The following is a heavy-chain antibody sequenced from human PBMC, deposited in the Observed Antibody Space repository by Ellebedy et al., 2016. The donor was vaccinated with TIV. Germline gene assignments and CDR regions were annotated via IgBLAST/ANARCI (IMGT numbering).Heavy chain of an antibody. D-gene: IGHD4-17*01. Sequence: PGGSLRLSCAASGFTFSDYYMSWVRQAPGKGLECVANIKQDGSEKSYVDSVKGRFTISRDNAKNSLYLQMNSLRAEDTAVYYCSRHTDYALDYWGQGALVTVSS. V-gene: IGHV3-7*01. CDR2: IKQDGSEK. J-gene: IGHJ4*02. CDR1: GFTFSDYY. CDR3: SRHTDYALDY.